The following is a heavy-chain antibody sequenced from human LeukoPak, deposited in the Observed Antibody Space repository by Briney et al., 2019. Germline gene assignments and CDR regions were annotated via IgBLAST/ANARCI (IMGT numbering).Heavy chain of an antibody. CDR3: AKFKYGVNSCDF. J-gene: IGHJ4*02. V-gene: IGHV1-18*01. D-gene: IGHD4-17*01. Sequence: ASVKVSCKTSGYTFTSSGISWVRQAPGQGLEWMGYISGYSGNTNYAQKLQDRVTLTTDASTSTAYMELRSLRSDDTAIYYCAKFKYGVNSCDFWGQGTLVTVSS. CDR2: ISGYSGNT. CDR1: GYTFTSSG.